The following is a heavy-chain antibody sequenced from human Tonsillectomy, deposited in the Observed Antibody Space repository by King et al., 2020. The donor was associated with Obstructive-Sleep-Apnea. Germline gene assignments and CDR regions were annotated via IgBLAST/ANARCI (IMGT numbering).Heavy chain of an antibody. V-gene: IGHV3-30*04. J-gene: IGHJ4*02. Sequence: VQLVESGGGVVQPGGSLRLSCAASGFTFSSFALHWVRQAPGKGLEWVAVKPHDATFTYHADSVKGRFTISRDNSKNTLYLQMNSLKPEDTAVYYCARDSERVSFDHWGQGTLVTVSS. CDR3: ARDSERVSFDH. D-gene: IGHD1-26*01. CDR1: GFTFSSFA. CDR2: KPHDATFT.